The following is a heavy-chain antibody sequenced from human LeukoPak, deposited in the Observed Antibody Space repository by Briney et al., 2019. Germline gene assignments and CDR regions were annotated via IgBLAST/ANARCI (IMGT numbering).Heavy chain of an antibody. Sequence: ASVKVSCKASGGSFNSYVITWVRQAPGQGLEWMGRIIPILNVANFAQKFQGRVTITADKSTNTAHMELSSLRSEDTAVYYCTREGVHSPDGSGYHRDAFDIWGQGTVVTVSS. CDR3: TREGVHSPDGSGYHRDAFDI. D-gene: IGHD3-22*01. CDR1: GGSFNSYV. V-gene: IGHV1-69*04. J-gene: IGHJ3*02. CDR2: IIPILNVA.